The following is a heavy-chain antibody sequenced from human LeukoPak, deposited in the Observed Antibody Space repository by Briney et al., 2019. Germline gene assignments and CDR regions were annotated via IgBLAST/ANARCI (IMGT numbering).Heavy chain of an antibody. CDR3: ATSFAGYSPDAFDI. J-gene: IGHJ3*02. D-gene: IGHD6-13*01. V-gene: IGHV1-18*01. CDR1: GYTLTSYG. CDR2: ISTDSGDT. Sequence: GASVKVSCTASGYTLTSYGISWVRQAPGQGLEWMGWISTDSGDTTYAHTLQGRVTMTTDTFTSTAYMELRSLRSEDTAVYYCATSFAGYSPDAFDIWGQGTMVTVSS.